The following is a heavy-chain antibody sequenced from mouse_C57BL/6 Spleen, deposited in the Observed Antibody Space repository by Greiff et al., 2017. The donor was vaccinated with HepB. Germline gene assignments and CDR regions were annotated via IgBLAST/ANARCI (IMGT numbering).Heavy chain of an antibody. CDR3: TRVEGYDYDDYAMDY. Sequence: EVQLVESGEGLVKPGGSLKLSCAASGFTFSSYAMSWVRQTPEKRLEWVAYISSGGDYIYYADTVKGRFTISRDNARNTLYLQMSSLKSEDTAMYYCTRVEGYDYDDYAMDYWGQGTSVTVSS. J-gene: IGHJ4*01. CDR1: GFTFSSYA. CDR2: ISSGGDYI. D-gene: IGHD2-4*01. V-gene: IGHV5-9-1*02.